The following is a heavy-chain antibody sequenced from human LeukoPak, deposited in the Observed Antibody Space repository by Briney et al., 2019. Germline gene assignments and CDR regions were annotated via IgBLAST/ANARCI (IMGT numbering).Heavy chain of an antibody. CDR2: IGISADT. V-gene: IGHV3-13*04. CDR3: ARNLLVGDRGLGY. D-gene: IGHD3-10*01. Sequence: GGSLRLSCAASDVSFSNYDLHWVRQAPGKGLEWISAIGISADTWYSDSVKGRFTISRDNAKNSLYLQMNSLRSGDTAVYYCARNLLVGDRGLGYWGQGTLLTVSS. J-gene: IGHJ4*02. CDR1: DVSFSNYD.